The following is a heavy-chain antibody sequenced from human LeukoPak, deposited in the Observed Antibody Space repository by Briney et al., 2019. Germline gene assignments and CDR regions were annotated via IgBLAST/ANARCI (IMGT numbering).Heavy chain of an antibody. CDR2: FSGTGDNT. CDR3: AKNLGGGYYRPLDY. Sequence: PGGSLRLSCAASGFTFSNYAMSWVRQAPGKGLEWVSAFSGTGDNTYYVDSVKGRFTISRDNYKNTLYLQMNSLRAEDTAVYYCAKNLGGGYYRPLDYWGQGTLVTVSS. V-gene: IGHV3-23*01. J-gene: IGHJ4*02. D-gene: IGHD3-22*01. CDR1: GFTFSNYA.